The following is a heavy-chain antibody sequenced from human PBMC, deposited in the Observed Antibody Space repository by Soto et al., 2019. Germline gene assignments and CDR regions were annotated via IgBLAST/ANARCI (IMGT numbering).Heavy chain of an antibody. Sequence: SETLSLTCTVSGGSISSSSYYWGWIRQPPGKGLEWIGSIYYSGSTYYNPSLKSRVTISVDTSKNQFSMKLTSVTAADTAVYYCARDKITGLFDYWGQGTLVTVSS. D-gene: IGHD2-8*02. CDR2: IYYSGST. CDR1: GGSISSSSYY. CDR3: ARDKITGLFDY. V-gene: IGHV4-39*02. J-gene: IGHJ4*02.